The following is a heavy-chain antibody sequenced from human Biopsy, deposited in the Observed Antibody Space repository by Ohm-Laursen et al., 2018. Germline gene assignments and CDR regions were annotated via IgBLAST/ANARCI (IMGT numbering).Heavy chain of an antibody. J-gene: IGHJ6*02. Sequence: SLRLSCAASGFSFSSYWMHWVRQGPGKGLVWVSRINIDGSTTRYADSVKGRFTISRDNSRDTLYLQMSSLRAGDTAVYYCAKDRYNYTPIGGFSMDVWGQGTTVTVSS. CDR3: AKDRYNYTPIGGFSMDV. CDR1: GFSFSSYW. CDR2: INIDGSTT. D-gene: IGHD5-18*01. V-gene: IGHV3-74*01.